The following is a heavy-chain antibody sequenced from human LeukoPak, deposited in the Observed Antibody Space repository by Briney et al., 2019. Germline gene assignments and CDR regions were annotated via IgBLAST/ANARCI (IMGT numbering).Heavy chain of an antibody. Sequence: GASVKVSCKASGYTFTSYGISWVRQAPGQGLEWMGWISAYNGNTNYAQKFQGRVTMTRDTSISTAYMELSRLRSDDTAVYYCARDAVVSPPLGYWGQGTLVTVSS. J-gene: IGHJ4*02. CDR2: ISAYNGNT. CDR1: GYTFTSYG. D-gene: IGHD2-15*01. CDR3: ARDAVVSPPLGY. V-gene: IGHV1-18*01.